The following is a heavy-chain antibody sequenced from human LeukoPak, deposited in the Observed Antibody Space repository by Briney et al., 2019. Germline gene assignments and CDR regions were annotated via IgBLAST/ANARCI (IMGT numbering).Heavy chain of an antibody. Sequence: SETLSLTCTVSGGSISSGGFYWSWIRQHPGKGLEWIGYIYYSGSTYYNPSLKSRVTISVDTSKNQFSLKLSSVTAADTAVYYCARGGGRCCSSTSCYHDAFDIWGQGTMVTVSS. V-gene: IGHV4-31*03. CDR2: IYYSGST. D-gene: IGHD2-2*01. CDR3: ARGGGRCCSSTSCYHDAFDI. CDR1: GGSISSGGFY. J-gene: IGHJ3*02.